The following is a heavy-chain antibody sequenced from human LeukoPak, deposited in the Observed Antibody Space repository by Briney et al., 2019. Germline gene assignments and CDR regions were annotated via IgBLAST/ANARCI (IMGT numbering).Heavy chain of an antibody. D-gene: IGHD6-6*01. Sequence: GGSLGLSCAASGFTFSSYAMHWVRQAPGKGLEWVAVISYDGSNKYYADSVEGRFTVSRDNSINTVYLQMNTLSKEDTAVYYCARGGGIAARQPPANWGQGTLVTVSS. CDR1: GFTFSSYA. V-gene: IGHV3-30-3*01. CDR2: ISYDGSNK. J-gene: IGHJ4*02. CDR3: ARGGGIAARQPPAN.